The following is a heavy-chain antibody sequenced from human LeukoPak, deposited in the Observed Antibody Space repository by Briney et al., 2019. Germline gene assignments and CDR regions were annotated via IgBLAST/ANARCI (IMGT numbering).Heavy chain of an antibody. CDR3: AIEFQYSTSGAGY. J-gene: IGHJ4*02. CDR1: GFPFSGYS. V-gene: IGHV3-21*01. Sequence: GGSLRLSCAGSGFPFSGYSMNWVRQTPGKWLEWVSSMSILSGITYYAESVKGRFTVSRDSAKNLLHLQMNSLRVEDTAIYYCAIEFQYSTSGAGYWGQGTLVTVSS. D-gene: IGHD1-26*01. CDR2: MSILSGIT.